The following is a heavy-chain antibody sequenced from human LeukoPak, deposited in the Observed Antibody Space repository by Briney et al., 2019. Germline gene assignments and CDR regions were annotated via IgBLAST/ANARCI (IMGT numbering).Heavy chain of an antibody. CDR2: ISSSSSYI. J-gene: IGHJ5*02. V-gene: IGHV3-21*04. CDR1: GFTFSAYS. D-gene: IGHD3-10*01. Sequence: PGGSLRLSCAASGFTFSAYSMNWVRQAPGKGLEWVSSISSSSSYIYYADSVKGRFTISRDNAKNSLYLQMNSLRAEDTALYYCAKGSGSYYNGNWFDPWGQGTLVTVSS. CDR3: AKGSGSYYNGNWFDP.